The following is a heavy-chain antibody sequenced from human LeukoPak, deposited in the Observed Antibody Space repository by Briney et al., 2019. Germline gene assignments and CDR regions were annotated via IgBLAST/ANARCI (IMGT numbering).Heavy chain of an antibody. CDR3: ARNWFGGYAWFDP. D-gene: IGHD3-3*01. CDR1: GGSISSYY. V-gene: IGHV4-59*01. Sequence: SETLSLTCTVSGGSISSYYWSWIRQPPGKELEWIGHIYYSGTTKYNPSLKSRVTISVDRSKKQFSLKVASVTAADTAVYYCARNWFGGYAWFDPWGQGTLVTVSS. J-gene: IGHJ5*02. CDR2: IYYSGTT.